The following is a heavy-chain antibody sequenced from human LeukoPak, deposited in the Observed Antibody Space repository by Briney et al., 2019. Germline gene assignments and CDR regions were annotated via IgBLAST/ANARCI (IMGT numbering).Heavy chain of an antibody. V-gene: IGHV3-23*01. Sequence: GGSLRLSCAASGFTFSSYAMSWVRQAPGKGLEWVSAISGSGGSTYYADSVKGRVTISRDNSKNTLYLQMNSLRAEDTAVYYCAKEGGWFGELSNLDYWGQGTLVTVSS. D-gene: IGHD3-10*01. CDR2: ISGSGGST. CDR1: GFTFSSYA. J-gene: IGHJ4*02. CDR3: AKEGGWFGELSNLDY.